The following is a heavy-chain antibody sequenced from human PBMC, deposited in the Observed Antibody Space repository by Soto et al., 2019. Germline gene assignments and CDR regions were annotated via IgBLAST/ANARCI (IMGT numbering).Heavy chain of an antibody. CDR2: MNPDSGDT. V-gene: IGHV1-8*01. CDR1: GYTFTNYD. CDR3: ARSRGGTGVHFDF. D-gene: IGHD7-27*01. Sequence: VKVSCKASGYTFTNYDINWVRQATGQGPEWMGWMNPDSGDTGYVPNFQGRVSMTRSTSISTAYMELSDLRSEDTAVYYCARSRGGTGVHFDFWGQGTQVTVSS. J-gene: IGHJ4*02.